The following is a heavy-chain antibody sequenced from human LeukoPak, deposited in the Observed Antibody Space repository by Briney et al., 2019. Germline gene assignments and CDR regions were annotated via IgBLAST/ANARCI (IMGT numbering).Heavy chain of an antibody. V-gene: IGHV4-59*08. D-gene: IGHD1-26*01. CDR1: GGSIRSYY. CDR3: ARHESIVGATGWFDP. CDR2: IYYSGST. J-gene: IGHJ5*02. Sequence: PSETLSLTCTVSGGSIRSYYWSWIRQSPGKGLEWIGYIYYSGSTNYNPSLKTRVTLSVHASKNEFSLKLSSVTAADTAVYYCARHESIVGATGWFDPWGQGTLVTVSS.